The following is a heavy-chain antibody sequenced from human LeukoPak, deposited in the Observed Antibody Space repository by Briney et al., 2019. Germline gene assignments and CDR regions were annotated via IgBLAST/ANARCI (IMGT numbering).Heavy chain of an antibody. J-gene: IGHJ4*02. CDR1: GFTFSSYE. V-gene: IGHV3-23*01. CDR2: ISGSGGST. D-gene: IGHD3-16*01. Sequence: PGGSLRLSCAASGFTFSSYEMNWVRQAPGKGLEWVSAISGSGGSTYYADSVKGRFTISRDNSKNTLYLQMNSLRAEDTAVYYCAKVPGGGYYFDYWGQGTLVTVSS. CDR3: AKVPGGGYYFDY.